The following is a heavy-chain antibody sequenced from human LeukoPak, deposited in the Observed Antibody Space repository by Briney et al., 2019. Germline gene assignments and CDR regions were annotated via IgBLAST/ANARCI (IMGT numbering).Heavy chain of an antibody. J-gene: IGHJ5*02. CDR1: GYTFTSYG. Sequence: ASVKVSCKASGYTFTSYGISWVRQAPGQGLEWMGWISAYNGNTNYAQKLQGRVTMTTDTSTSTAYMELRSLRSDDTAVYYCATDRGGGCAYSGYDWTMEGTAFDPWGQGTLVTVSS. V-gene: IGHV1-18*01. CDR3: ATDRGGGCAYSGYDWTMEGTAFDP. CDR2: ISAYNGNT. D-gene: IGHD5-12*01.